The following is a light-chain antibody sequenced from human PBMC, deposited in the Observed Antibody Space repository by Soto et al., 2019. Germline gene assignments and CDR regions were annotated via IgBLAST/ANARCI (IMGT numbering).Light chain of an antibody. CDR3: QHYNGYPIS. Sequence: DIQMSQSPSTLSASVGDRVTITCRASQTISIYLAWYQQKPGRAPKVLIYKTSTLESGVPSRFSGSGSGTEFTLTASSLQPDDVATYYCQHYNGYPISFGGGTKVEIK. J-gene: IGKJ4*01. V-gene: IGKV1-5*03. CDR2: KTS. CDR1: QTISIY.